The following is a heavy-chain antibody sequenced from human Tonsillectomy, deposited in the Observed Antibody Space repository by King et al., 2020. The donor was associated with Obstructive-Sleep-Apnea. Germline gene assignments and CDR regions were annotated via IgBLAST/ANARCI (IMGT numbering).Heavy chain of an antibody. D-gene: IGHD3-3*01. CDR3: ARDPVTYYDFWGGHYGMDV. J-gene: IGHJ6*02. Sequence: VQLVESGGGLVKPGGSLRLSCAASGFTFSSYSMNWVRQAPGKGLEWVSSISSSSSYIYYADSVKGRFTISRDNAKNSLYLQMNSLRAEDTAVYYCARDPVTYYDFWGGHYGMDVWGQGTTVTVSS. V-gene: IGHV3-21*01. CDR2: ISSSSSYI. CDR1: GFTFSSYS.